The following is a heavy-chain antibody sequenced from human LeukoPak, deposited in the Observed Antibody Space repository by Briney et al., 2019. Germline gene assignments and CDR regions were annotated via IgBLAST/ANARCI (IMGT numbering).Heavy chain of an antibody. CDR2: FDPEDGET. Sequence: GASVKVSCKVSGYTLTVLSMHWVRQAPGKGLEWMGGFDPEDGETIYAQKFQGRVTMTEDTSTDTAYMELSSLRSEDTAVYYCATVLKGYQLLGDYWGQGTLVTVSS. CDR3: ATVLKGYQLLGDY. J-gene: IGHJ4*02. D-gene: IGHD2-2*01. V-gene: IGHV1-24*01. CDR1: GYTLTVLS.